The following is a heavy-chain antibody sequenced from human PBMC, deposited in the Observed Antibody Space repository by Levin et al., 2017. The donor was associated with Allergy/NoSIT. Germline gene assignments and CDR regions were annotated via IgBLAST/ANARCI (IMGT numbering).Heavy chain of an antibody. V-gene: IGHV3-53*01. J-gene: IGHJ6*02. CDR3: AKGEQWLIYTPLGMDV. D-gene: IGHD6-19*01. CDR1: GFSVTNIY. CDR2: LYSGGDT. Sequence: GGSLRLSCAASGFSVTNIYMTWVRQAPGKGLEWVSILYSGGDTFYADSVKGRFSISRDNSKNTVYLQMNNLRVEDTAVYYCAKGEQWLIYTPLGMDVWGLGTTVIVSS.